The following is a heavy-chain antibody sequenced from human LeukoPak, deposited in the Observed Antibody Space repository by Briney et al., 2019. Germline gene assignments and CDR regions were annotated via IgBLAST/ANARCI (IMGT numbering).Heavy chain of an antibody. CDR1: GGSISSGSYY. Sequence: NPSETLSLTCTVSGGSISSGSYYWGWIRQPAGKGLEWIGRIYTSGSTDYNPSLKSRVTISIDTSKNQFSLKLSSVTAADTAVYYCARRQGYDAFDIWGQGTMVTVSS. CDR3: ARRQGYDAFDI. V-gene: IGHV4-61*02. CDR2: IYTSGST. D-gene: IGHD5-12*01. J-gene: IGHJ3*02.